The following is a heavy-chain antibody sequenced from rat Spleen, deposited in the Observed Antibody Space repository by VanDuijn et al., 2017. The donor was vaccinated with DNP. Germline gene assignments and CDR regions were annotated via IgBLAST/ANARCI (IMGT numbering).Heavy chain of an antibody. Sequence: EVQLVETGGGLVQPGRSLKLSCVASGFTFSTYWMFWIRQAPGKGLEWVASINPDGGNTYYPDSVKGRFTISRDNAENTVYLQMNSLRSEDTATYYCTREVFGVTTYYFDYWGQGVMVTVSS. J-gene: IGHJ2*01. CDR3: TREVFGVTTYYFDY. V-gene: IGHV5-58*01. D-gene: IGHD4-3*01. CDR1: GFTFSTYW. CDR2: INPDGGNT.